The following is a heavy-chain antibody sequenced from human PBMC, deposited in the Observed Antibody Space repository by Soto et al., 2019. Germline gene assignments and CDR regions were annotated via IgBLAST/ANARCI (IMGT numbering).Heavy chain of an antibody. J-gene: IGHJ6*02. D-gene: IGHD2-15*01. V-gene: IGHV5-10-1*01. CDR3: ARHGYCSGVSCYSRYYYYYGMDV. CDR1: GYSFTSYW. CDR2: TDPSDSYT. Sequence: GESLKISWKGSGYSFTSYWISWVRQMPGKGLEWMGRTDPSDSYTNYSPSFQGHVTSSADKSISTAYLQWGSLKASDTAMYYCARHGYCSGVSCYSRYYYYYGMDVWGQGTTVTVSS.